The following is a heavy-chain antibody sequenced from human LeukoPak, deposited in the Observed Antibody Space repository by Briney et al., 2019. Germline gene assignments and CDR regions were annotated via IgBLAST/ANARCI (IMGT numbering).Heavy chain of an antibody. V-gene: IGHV4-30-2*01. CDR1: GGSISSGGYS. Sequence: SGTLSLTCAVSGGSISSGGYSWSWIRQPPGKGLEWIVYIYHSGSTYYNPSLKSRVTISVDRCKNQFSLKLSSVTAADTAVYYCARAGGGGGSFTYAFDIWGQGTMVTVSS. CDR3: ARAGGGGGSFTYAFDI. D-gene: IGHD2-15*01. J-gene: IGHJ3*02. CDR2: IYHSGST.